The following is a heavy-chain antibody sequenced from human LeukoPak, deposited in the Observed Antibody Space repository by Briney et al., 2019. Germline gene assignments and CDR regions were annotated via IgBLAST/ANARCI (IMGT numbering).Heavy chain of an antibody. CDR2: INSDGSST. Sequence: PGGSLRLSCVAPGFTFSNYWMHWVRQAPGKGLVWVSRINSDGSSTDYAGSVKGRFTISRDNSKNTLYLQMNSLRAEDTAVYYRAREVATRGGRTDYWGQGTLVTVSS. CDR3: AREVATRGGRTDY. CDR1: GFTFSNYW. V-gene: IGHV3-74*01. D-gene: IGHD5-12*01. J-gene: IGHJ4*02.